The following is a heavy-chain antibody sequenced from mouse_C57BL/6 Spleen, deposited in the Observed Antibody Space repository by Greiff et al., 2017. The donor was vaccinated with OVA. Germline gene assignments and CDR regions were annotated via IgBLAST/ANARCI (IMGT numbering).Heavy chain of an antibody. CDR2: IWSDGST. Sequence: VQLKESGPGLVAPSQSLSITCTVSGFSLTSYGVHWVRQPPGKGLEWLVVIWSDGSTTYNSALKSRLSISKDNSKSQVFLKMNSLQTDDTAMYYCARDSSGPYYAMDYWGQGTSVTVSS. CDR3: ARDSSGPYYAMDY. D-gene: IGHD3-2*02. CDR1: GFSLTSYG. V-gene: IGHV2-6*03. J-gene: IGHJ4*01.